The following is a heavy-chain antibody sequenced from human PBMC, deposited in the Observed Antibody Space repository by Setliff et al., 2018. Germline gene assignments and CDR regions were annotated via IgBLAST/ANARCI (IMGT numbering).Heavy chain of an antibody. D-gene: IGHD1-26*01. CDR3: ASMGATRDY. Sequence: PSETLSLTCTVSGGSISSGSYYWTWIRQPPGKALEWIGYIYYSGTTNYSPSLKSRVTISVDTSKNQFSLKLSSVTAADTAVYYCASMGATRDYWGQGALVTVSS. CDR2: IYYSGTT. V-gene: IGHV4-61*01. CDR1: GGSISSGSYY. J-gene: IGHJ4*02.